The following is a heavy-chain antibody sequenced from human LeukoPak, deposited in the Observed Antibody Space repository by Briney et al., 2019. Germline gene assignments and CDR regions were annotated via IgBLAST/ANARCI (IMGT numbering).Heavy chain of an antibody. CDR3: AKPLYDYVWGSYPLDY. Sequence: PGGSLRLSCAASGFTFSSYWMHWVRQAPGKGLVWVSRINSDGSSASYADSVKGRFTISRDNSKNTLYLQMNSLRAEDTAVYYCAKPLYDYVWGSYPLDYWGQGTLVTVSS. V-gene: IGHV3-74*01. D-gene: IGHD3-16*02. CDR1: GFTFSSYW. CDR2: INSDGSSA. J-gene: IGHJ4*02.